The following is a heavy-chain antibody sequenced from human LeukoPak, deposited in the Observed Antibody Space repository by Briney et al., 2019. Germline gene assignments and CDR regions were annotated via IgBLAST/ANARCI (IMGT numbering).Heavy chain of an antibody. J-gene: IGHJ6*02. CDR2: IYYSGST. CDR1: GGSISSCY. D-gene: IGHD1-26*01. CDR3: ARDWKWETRPGYYYYGMDV. Sequence: PSETLSLTCTVSGGSISSCYWSWIRQPPGKGLEWIGYIYYSGSTNYNPSLKSRVTISVDTSKNQFSLKLSSVTAADTAVYYCARDWKWETRPGYYYYGMDVWGQGTTVTVSS. V-gene: IGHV4-59*01.